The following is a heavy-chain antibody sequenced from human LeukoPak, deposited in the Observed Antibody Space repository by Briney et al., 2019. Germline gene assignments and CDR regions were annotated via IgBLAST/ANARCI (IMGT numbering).Heavy chain of an antibody. D-gene: IGHD3-16*01. CDR2: ISGSGGST. Sequence: GGSLRLSCAASGFTVSSNYMSWVRQAPGKGLEWVSAISGSGGSTYYADSVKGRFTISRDNSKNTLYLQMNSLRAEDTAVYYCAKRGIGLDYWGQGTLVTVSS. J-gene: IGHJ4*02. CDR3: AKRGIGLDY. CDR1: GFTVSSNY. V-gene: IGHV3-23*01.